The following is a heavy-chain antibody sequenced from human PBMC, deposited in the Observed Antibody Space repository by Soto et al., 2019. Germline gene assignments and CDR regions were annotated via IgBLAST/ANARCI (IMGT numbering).Heavy chain of an antibody. J-gene: IGHJ6*02. CDR1: GFTFSSYE. CDR3: ARDILTGYIYYYGMDV. V-gene: IGHV3-48*03. Sequence: LRLSCAASGFTFSSYEMNWVRQAPGKGLEWVSYISSSGSTIYYADSVKGRFTISRDNAKNSLYLQMNSLRAEDTAVYYCARDILTGYIYYYGMDVWGQGTTVTVSS. CDR2: ISSSGSTI. D-gene: IGHD3-9*01.